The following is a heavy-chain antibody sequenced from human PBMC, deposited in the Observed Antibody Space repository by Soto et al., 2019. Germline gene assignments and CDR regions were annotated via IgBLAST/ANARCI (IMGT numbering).Heavy chain of an antibody. Sequence: ASVKVSCKASGYTFTRYAMHWVRKATGQRIEWMGWINAGNGNTKYSQKFQGRVTITRDTSASTAYMELSSLRSEDTAVYYCARNIVVVTALDYWGQGTLVTDSS. CDR3: ARNIVVVTALDY. CDR1: GYTFTRYA. D-gene: IGHD2-21*02. J-gene: IGHJ4*02. CDR2: INAGNGNT. V-gene: IGHV1-3*01.